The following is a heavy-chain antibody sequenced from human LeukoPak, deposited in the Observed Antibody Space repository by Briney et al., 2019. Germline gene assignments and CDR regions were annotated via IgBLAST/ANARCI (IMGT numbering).Heavy chain of an antibody. J-gene: IGHJ6*03. CDR1: GLAVSSYY. CDR2: IFRDGST. Sequence: PGGSLRLSCAASGLAVSSYYMSWVRQAAGKGLEWVSAIFRDGSTSHADSVKGRFTISRDNSRNTVYLQMNSLRAGDTAVYYCARDSTIGQLVRGYYYYMDVWGKGTTVTVS. V-gene: IGHV3-53*01. D-gene: IGHD6-6*01. CDR3: ARDSTIGQLVRGYYYYMDV.